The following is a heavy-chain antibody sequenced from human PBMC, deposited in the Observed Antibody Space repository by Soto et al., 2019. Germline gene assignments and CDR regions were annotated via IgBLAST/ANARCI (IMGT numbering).Heavy chain of an antibody. V-gene: IGHV3-48*02. D-gene: IGHD3-22*01. CDR3: ARDQYYYDSSGYSPFDY. CDR1: GFSFNTYS. J-gene: IGHJ4*02. Sequence: GRSLRLSCAASGFSFNTYSMNWVRQAPGKGLEWVSYIGSSGTTIYYADSVKGRFTISRDNAKNSLYLQMNSLRDEDTAVYYCARDQYYYDSSGYSPFDYWGQGTLVTVSS. CDR2: IGSSGTTI.